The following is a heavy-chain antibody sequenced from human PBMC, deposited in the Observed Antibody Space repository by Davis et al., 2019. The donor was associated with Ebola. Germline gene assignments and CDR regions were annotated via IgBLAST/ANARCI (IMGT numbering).Heavy chain of an antibody. Sequence: GSLRLSCSVSGGSISPYYWSWIRQPPGKGLEWIGYIFQSGSTNYNPSLKSRVTISVDTSKNQFSLKLTSVTAADTAVYYCARTPGHFDYWGQGALVTVS. V-gene: IGHV4-59*01. CDR1: GGSISPYY. CDR3: ARTPGHFDY. D-gene: IGHD7-27*01. CDR2: IFQSGST. J-gene: IGHJ4*02.